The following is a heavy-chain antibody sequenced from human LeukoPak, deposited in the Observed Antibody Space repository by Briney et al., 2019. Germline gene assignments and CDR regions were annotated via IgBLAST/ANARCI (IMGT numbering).Heavy chain of an antibody. CDR2: INPSGGST. J-gene: IGHJ6*03. D-gene: IGHD1-1*01. V-gene: IGHV1-46*01. Sequence: ASVKVSCKASGYTFTSYYMHWVRQAPGQGLEWMGIINPSGGSTSYAQKFQGRVTMTRDMSTSAVYMELSSLRSEDTAVYYCARAELEPTYYYYMDVWGKGTTVTVSS. CDR1: GYTFTSYY. CDR3: ARAELEPTYYYYMDV.